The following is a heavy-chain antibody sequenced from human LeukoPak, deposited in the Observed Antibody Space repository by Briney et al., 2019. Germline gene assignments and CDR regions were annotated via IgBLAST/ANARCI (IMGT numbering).Heavy chain of an antibody. Sequence: PGGALRLSCAASGFTFSSYAMHSVRQAPGKGLEWGAVISYDGSNKYYADSVKGRFTISRDNSKNTLYLQMNSLRAEDTAVYYWARSDSSGYYYIYYYYGMDVWGQGTTVTVSS. V-gene: IGHV3-30*04. CDR3: ARSDSSGYYYIYYYYGMDV. CDR1: GFTFSSYA. D-gene: IGHD3-22*01. CDR2: ISYDGSNK. J-gene: IGHJ6*02.